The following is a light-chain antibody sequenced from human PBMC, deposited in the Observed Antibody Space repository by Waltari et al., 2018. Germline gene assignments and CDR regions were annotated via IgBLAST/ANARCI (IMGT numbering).Light chain of an antibody. CDR1: SYNVGKYA. V-gene: IGLV1-36*01. J-gene: IGLJ2*01. CDR3: STWDSTLSAVV. CDR2: GH. Sequence: QSALTQEASVSGTVGQKVTPSCTGDSYNVGKYAVGWYQQSAHGAPKTVLFGHSLPSGIPDRFSGSKSGTTASLTISGLQPEDEADYYCSTWDSTLSAVVFGGGTKVTVL.